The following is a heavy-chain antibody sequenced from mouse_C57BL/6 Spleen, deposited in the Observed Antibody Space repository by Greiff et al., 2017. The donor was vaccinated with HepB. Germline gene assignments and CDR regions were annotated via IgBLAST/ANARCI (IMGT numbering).Heavy chain of an antibody. CDR1: GYSFTGYY. CDR2: INPSTGGT. J-gene: IGHJ4*01. V-gene: IGHV1-42*01. Sequence: VQLKQSGPELVKPGASVKISCKASGYSFTGYYMNWVKQSPEKSLEWIGEINPSTGGTTYNQKFKAKATLTVDKSSSTAYMQLKSLTSEDSAVYYCARRLYAMDYWGQGTSVTVSS. CDR3: ARRLYAMDY.